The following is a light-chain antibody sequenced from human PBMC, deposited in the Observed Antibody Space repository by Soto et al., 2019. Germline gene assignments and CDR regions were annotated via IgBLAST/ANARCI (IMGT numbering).Light chain of an antibody. V-gene: IGKV1-39*01. J-gene: IGKJ2*01. CDR1: QSISSY. CDR3: QQSSSTPPT. CDR2: AAS. Sequence: DLQMSQSPSSLSASVGDRVTITCRASQSISSYLNWYQQKPGKAPKLLIYAASSLQSGVPSRFSGSGSGTDFTLTISSLQPEDFATYYCQQSSSTPPTFGQGTNLEIK.